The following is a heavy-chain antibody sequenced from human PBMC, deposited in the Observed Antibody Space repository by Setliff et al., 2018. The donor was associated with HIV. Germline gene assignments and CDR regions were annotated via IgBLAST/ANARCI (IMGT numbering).Heavy chain of an antibody. CDR1: GYSFTNYW. D-gene: IGHD3-22*01. J-gene: IGHJ3*02. Sequence: GESLKISCKGSGYSFTNYWIAWVRQMSGKGLEWMGSIDPGDSDTRYSPSFQGQVTISADKSSSTAYLQWSSLKASDTAMYYCANSHSAYFVDAFDIWGQGTMVTVSS. CDR2: IDPGDSDT. CDR3: ANSHSAYFVDAFDI. V-gene: IGHV5-51*01.